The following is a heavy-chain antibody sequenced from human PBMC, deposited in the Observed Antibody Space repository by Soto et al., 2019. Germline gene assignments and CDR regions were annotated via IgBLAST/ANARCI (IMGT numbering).Heavy chain of an antibody. CDR2: IYATGTT. V-gene: IGHV4-4*07. Sequence: SETLSLTCTVSGASISGFYWSWIRKSAGKGLEWIGRIYATGTTDYNPSLKSRVMMSVDTSKKQFSLKLRSVTAADPAVYYCVRDGTKTLRDWFDPCGQGISVTVSS. D-gene: IGHD1-1*01. J-gene: IGHJ5*02. CDR3: VRDGTKTLRDWFDP. CDR1: GASISGFY.